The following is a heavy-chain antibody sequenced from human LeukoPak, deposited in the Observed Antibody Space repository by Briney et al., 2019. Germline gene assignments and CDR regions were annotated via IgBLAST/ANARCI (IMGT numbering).Heavy chain of an antibody. CDR3: ARVRLKVGATDYFDY. V-gene: IGHV4-39*07. J-gene: IGHJ4*02. Sequence: SETLSLTCTVSGGSIKSNDYYWGWVRQPPGKGLEWIGTIYYSGNTYYNPSLKSRVTISVDTSKNQFSLKLSSVTAADTAVYYCARVRLKVGATDYFDYWGQGTLVTVSS. CDR2: IYYSGNT. D-gene: IGHD1-26*01. CDR1: GGSIKSNDYY.